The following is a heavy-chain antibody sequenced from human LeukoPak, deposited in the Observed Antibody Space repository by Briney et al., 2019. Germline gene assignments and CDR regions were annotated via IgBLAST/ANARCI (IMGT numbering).Heavy chain of an antibody. V-gene: IGHV4-39*01. CDR1: GGSISSSSYY. CDR2: IYYSGST. J-gene: IGHJ4*02. CDR3: ARLANLRGYSYGYSDLNPEFDY. Sequence: SETLSLTCTVSGGSISSSSYYWGWIRQPPGKGLEWIGSIYYSGSTYYNPSLKSRVTISVDTSKNQFSLKLSSVTAADTAVYYCARLANLRGYSYGYSDLNPEFDYWGQGTLVTVPS. D-gene: IGHD5-18*01.